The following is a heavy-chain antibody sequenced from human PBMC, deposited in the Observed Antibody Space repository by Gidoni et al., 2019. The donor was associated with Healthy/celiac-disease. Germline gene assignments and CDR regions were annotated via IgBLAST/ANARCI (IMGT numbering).Heavy chain of an antibody. CDR3: TRDSFREYYYGSGSYVDY. CDR2: IRSKAYGGTT. J-gene: IGHJ4*02. V-gene: IGHV3-49*03. CDR1: GFTFGDYA. D-gene: IGHD3-10*01. Sequence: EVQLVESGGCLVQPGRSLRLSCTASGFTFGDYAMSWFRQAPGKGLEWVGFIRSKAYGGTTEYAASVKGRFTISRDDSKSIAYLQMNSLKTEDTAVYYCTRDSFREYYYGSGSYVDYWGQGTLVTVSS.